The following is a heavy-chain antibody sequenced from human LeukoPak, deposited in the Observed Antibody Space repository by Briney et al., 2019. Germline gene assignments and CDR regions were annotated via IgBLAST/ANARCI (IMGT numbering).Heavy chain of an antibody. CDR2: IYYSGST. CDR1: GGSVSSGSYY. Sequence: SETLSLTCTVSGGSVSSGSYYWSWIRQPPGKGLEWIGYIYYSGSTNYNPSLKSRVTISVDTSKNQFSLKLSSVTAADTAVYYCARLVGWYFDLWGRGTLVTVSS. V-gene: IGHV4-61*01. CDR3: ARLVGWYFDL. J-gene: IGHJ2*01.